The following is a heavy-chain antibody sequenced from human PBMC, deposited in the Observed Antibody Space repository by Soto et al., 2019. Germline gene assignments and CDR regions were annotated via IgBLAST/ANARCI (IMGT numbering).Heavy chain of an antibody. CDR3: AKILYSSSWYANYYYYGMDV. J-gene: IGHJ6*02. CDR1: GFTFSSYG. CDR2: ISYDGSNK. V-gene: IGHV3-30*18. Sequence: PGGSLRLSCSASGFTFSSYGMHWVREAPGKGLEWVAVISYDGSNKYYADSVKGRFTISRDNSKNTLYLQMNSLRAEDTAVYYCAKILYSSSWYANYYYYGMDVWGQGTTVTVSS. D-gene: IGHD6-13*01.